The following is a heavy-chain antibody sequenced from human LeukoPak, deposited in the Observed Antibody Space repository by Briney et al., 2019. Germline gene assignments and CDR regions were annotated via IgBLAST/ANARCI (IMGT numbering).Heavy chain of an antibody. CDR3: ATGSVQGKWGSGSAY. CDR1: GYTLTELS. V-gene: IGHV1-24*01. CDR2: FHPEDGET. Sequence: GASGNVSRKVSGYTLTELSMHWVRPAPGKGPGWKGCFHPEDGETIYAQKFQGRVTMTEDTSTDTAYMELSSLRSEDTAVYYCATGSVQGKWGSGSAYWGQGTLVTVSS. J-gene: IGHJ4*02. D-gene: IGHD1-26*01.